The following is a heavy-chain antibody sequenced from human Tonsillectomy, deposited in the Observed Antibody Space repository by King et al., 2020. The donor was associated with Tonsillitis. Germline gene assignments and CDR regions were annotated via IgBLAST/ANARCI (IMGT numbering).Heavy chain of an antibody. D-gene: IGHD3-22*01. CDR3: AKELEISSGYYYPGACDC. CDR1: GFTFRSYA. Sequence: VQLVESGGGLVQPGGSLRLSCAASGFTFRSYAMSWVRQAPGKGLEWVSAISGNSINTYYADSVKGRFTISRDNSKNTVFLQINSLRAEDTAVYYCAKELEISSGYYYPGACDCWGQGTMVTV. V-gene: IGHV3-23*04. CDR2: ISGNSINT. J-gene: IGHJ3*01.